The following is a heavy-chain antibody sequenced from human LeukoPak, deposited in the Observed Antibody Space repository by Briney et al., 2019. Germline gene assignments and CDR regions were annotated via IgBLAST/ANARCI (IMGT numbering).Heavy chain of an antibody. CDR1: GFTVSSNY. J-gene: IGHJ4*02. CDR3: ARGAGYNYPYYFDY. V-gene: IGHV3-53*01. CDR2: IYGGGNI. Sequence: SGGSLRLSCAASGFTVSSNYMNWVRQAPGKGLEWVSVIYGGGNIYYADSVKGRFTISRDNSKNTLYLQMNSLRAEDTAVYYCARGAGYNYPYYFDYWGQGTLDTVSS. D-gene: IGHD5-24*01.